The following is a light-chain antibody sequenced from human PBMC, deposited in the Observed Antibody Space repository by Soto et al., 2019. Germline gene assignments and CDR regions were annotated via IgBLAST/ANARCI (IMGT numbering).Light chain of an antibody. CDR2: GAS. V-gene: IGKV3D-15*01. CDR3: QQYNNWPQT. J-gene: IGKJ1*01. Sequence: EIVMTQSPATLSVSPGERATLSCRASQSVSSNLAWYQQKPGQAPRLLIYGASTRATGIPARFSGSGYGTEFTLTISSMKSEDFAVYYCQQYNNWPQTFGQGTKVDIK. CDR1: QSVSSN.